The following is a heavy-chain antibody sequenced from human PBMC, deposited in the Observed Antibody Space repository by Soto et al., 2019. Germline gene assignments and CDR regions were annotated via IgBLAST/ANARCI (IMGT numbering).Heavy chain of an antibody. D-gene: IGHD2-2*01. V-gene: IGHV4-59*01. J-gene: IGHJ6*03. CDR2: IYYSGST. CDR1: GGTICIYY. Sequence: PSGTLAITSTVSGGTICIYYWSWIRQSPGKGLEWIGYIYYSGSTNYNPSLKSRVTISVDTSKNQFSLKLSSVTAADTAVYYCTRVQYCSSPTCHKTNYFYYYLAFWGKGTTVPV. CDR3: TRVQYCSSPTCHKTNYFYYYLAF.